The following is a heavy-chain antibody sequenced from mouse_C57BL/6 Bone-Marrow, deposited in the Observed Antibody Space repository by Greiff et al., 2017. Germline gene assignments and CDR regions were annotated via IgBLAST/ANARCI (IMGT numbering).Heavy chain of an antibody. CDR3: AKPLHYYGSSAYYFDY. CDR1: GYTFTGYW. J-gene: IGHJ2*01. D-gene: IGHD1-1*01. V-gene: IGHV1-9*01. Sequence: VQLQQSGAELMKPGASVKLSCKATGYTFTGYWIEWVKQRPGHGLEWIGEILPGSGSTNYNEKFKGKATFTAYTSSNTAYMQLSSLTTEDSAIYYCAKPLHYYGSSAYYFDYWGQGTTLTVSS. CDR2: ILPGSGST.